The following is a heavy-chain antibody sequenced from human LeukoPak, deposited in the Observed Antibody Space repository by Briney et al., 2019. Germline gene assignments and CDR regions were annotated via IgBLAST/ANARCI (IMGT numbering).Heavy chain of an antibody. D-gene: IGHD3-22*01. Sequence: ASVKVSCXASGGTFSSYAISWVRQAPGQGLEWMGRIIPIFGTANYAQKFQGRVTITTDESTSTAYMELSSLRSEDTAVYYCASRLYYDSSGQNDYWGQGTLVTVSS. J-gene: IGHJ4*02. V-gene: IGHV1-69*05. CDR2: IIPIFGTA. CDR1: GGTFSSYA. CDR3: ASRLYYDSSGQNDY.